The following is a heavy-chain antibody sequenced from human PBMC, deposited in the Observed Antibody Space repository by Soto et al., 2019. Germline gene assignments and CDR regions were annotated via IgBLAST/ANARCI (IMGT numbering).Heavy chain of an antibody. CDR3: ARESIAAAGSYYGMDV. CDR1: GFTFSSYS. D-gene: IGHD6-13*01. V-gene: IGHV3-21*01. Sequence: LRLSCAASGFTFSSYSMNWVRQAPGKGLEWVSSISSSSSYIYYADSVKGRFTISRDNAKNSLYLQMNSLRAEDTAVYYCARESIAAAGSYYGMDVWGQGTTVTVSS. CDR2: ISSSSSYI. J-gene: IGHJ6*02.